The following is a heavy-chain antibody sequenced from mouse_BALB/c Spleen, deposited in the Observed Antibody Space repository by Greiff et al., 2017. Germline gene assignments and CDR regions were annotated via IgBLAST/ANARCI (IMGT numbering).Heavy chain of an antibody. CDR2: ILPGSGST. Sequence: VMLVESGAELMKPGASVKISCKATGYTFSSYWIEWVKQRPGHGLEWIGEILPGSGSTNYNEKFKGKATFTADTSSNTAYMQLSSLTSEDSAVYYCARGSNAYRFAYWGQGTLVTVSA. CDR3: ARGSNAYRFAY. CDR1: GYTFSSYW. D-gene: IGHD5-1-1*01. V-gene: IGHV1-9*01. J-gene: IGHJ3*01.